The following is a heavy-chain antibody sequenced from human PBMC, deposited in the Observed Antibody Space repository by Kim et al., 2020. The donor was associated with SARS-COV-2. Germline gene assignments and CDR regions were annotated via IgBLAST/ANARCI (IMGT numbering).Heavy chain of an antibody. V-gene: IGHV4-39*01. CDR2: MYQSGNT. Sequence: SETLSLTCTVSGGSISSSTYYWGWIRQPPGKGLEWIGSMYQSGNTYYNPSLKSRVTISGDPAKNQVSLNLSSVTAADTAIYYCASDDYGDFEFDYWGHGALVTVAS. D-gene: IGHD4-17*01. J-gene: IGHJ4*01. CDR3: ASDDYGDFEFDY. CDR1: GGSISSSTYY.